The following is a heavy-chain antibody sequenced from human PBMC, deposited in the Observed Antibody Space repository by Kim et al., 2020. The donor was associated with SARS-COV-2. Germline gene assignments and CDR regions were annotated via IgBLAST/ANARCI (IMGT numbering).Heavy chain of an antibody. CDR2: INHSGST. CDR1: GGSFSGYY. D-gene: IGHD4-17*01. CDR3: ALDYYGDYYCDY. J-gene: IGHJ4*02. V-gene: IGHV4-34*01. Sequence: SETLSLTCAVYGGSFSGYYWSWIRQPPGKGLEWIGEINHSGSTNYNPSPKSRVTISVDTSKNQFSLKLSSVTAADTAVYYCALDYYGDYYCDYWGQGTLVTVSS.